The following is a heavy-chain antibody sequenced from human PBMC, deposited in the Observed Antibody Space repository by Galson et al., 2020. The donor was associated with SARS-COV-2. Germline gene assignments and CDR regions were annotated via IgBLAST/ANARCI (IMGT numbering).Heavy chain of an antibody. D-gene: IGHD3-10*01. J-gene: IGHJ3*02. Sequence: GGSLRLSCAASGFIFGNYAMSWVRQAPGKGLEWVSEISGSGGSTYYADSVKGRFTISRDNSKNIFFLQMNRLRAEDTALYYCAKGRFGHDAFDIWGQGTMVTVSS. CDR1: GFIFGNYA. CDR3: AKGRFGHDAFDI. CDR2: ISGSGGST. V-gene: IGHV3-23*01.